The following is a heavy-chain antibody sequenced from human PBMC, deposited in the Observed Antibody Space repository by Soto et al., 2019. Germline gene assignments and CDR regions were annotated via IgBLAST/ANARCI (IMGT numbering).Heavy chain of an antibody. CDR3: ARLGAYYQSLDP. V-gene: IGHV4-61*08. CDR2: IYYGGTT. CDR1: GGSISSGGYS. Sequence: SETLSLTCAVSGGSISSGGYSWSWIRQPPGKSLEWIGYIYYGGTTSYNPSLKSRVTITLETSKSQFSLRLASVAASDPVVYYCARLGAYYQSLDPWGQGTVVTVSS. D-gene: IGHD2-21*01. J-gene: IGHJ5*02.